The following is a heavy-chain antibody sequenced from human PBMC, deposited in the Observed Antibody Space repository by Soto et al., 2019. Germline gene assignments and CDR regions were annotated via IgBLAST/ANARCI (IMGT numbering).Heavy chain of an antibody. Sequence: LRLSFAASGFTFSSYAMSWVRQAPGKGLEWVSAISGSGGSTYYADSVKGRFTISRDNSKNTLYLQMNSLRAEDTAVYYCAKWSITGTTRGFDPWGKGTRVTVPQ. CDR1: GFTFSSYA. V-gene: IGHV3-23*01. CDR2: ISGSGGST. J-gene: IGHJ5*02. D-gene: IGHD1-7*01. CDR3: AKWSITGTTRGFDP.